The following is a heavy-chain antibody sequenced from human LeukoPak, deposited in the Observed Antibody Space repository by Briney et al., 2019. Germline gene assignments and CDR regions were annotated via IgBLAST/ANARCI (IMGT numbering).Heavy chain of an antibody. D-gene: IGHD4-17*01. CDR2: ISGSGGRT. CDR1: GFTFTNYA. V-gene: IGHV3-23*01. CDR3: AGGTTVPHFDY. Sequence: GGSLRLSCAASGFTFTNYAMNWVSQAPGRGLEWVSTISGSGGRTYYADSVKGRFTISRDDSKNTLDLQMNSLRADDTAVYYCAGGTTVPHFDYWGQGTLVTVSS. J-gene: IGHJ4*02.